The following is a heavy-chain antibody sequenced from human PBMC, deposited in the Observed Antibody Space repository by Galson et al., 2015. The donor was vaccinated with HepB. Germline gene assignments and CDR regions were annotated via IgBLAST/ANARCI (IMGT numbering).Heavy chain of an antibody. CDR2: IYYSGST. CDR1: GGSISSSSYY. CDR3: ARDRRNWFDP. Sequence: ETLSLTCTVSGGSISSSSYYWGWIRQPPGKGLEWIGSIYYSGSTYYNPSLKSRVTISVDTSKNQFSLKLSSVTAADTAVYYCARDRRNWFDPWGQGTLVTVSS. V-gene: IGHV4-39*07. J-gene: IGHJ5*02.